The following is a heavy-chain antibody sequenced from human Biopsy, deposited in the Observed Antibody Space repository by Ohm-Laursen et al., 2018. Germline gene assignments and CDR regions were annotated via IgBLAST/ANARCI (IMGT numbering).Heavy chain of an antibody. J-gene: IGHJ4*02. CDR2: FAPENGKT. D-gene: IGHD1-1*01. Sequence: SVKVSCTVSGYTLTELSMHWVRQAPGKGLEWMGGFAPENGKTVYAQNFQARVSMTEDTSTDTAYMELRSLRSEDTAVYYCAADINVWNVNYWGQGTQVTVSS. V-gene: IGHV1-24*01. CDR3: AADINVWNVNY. CDR1: GYTLTELS.